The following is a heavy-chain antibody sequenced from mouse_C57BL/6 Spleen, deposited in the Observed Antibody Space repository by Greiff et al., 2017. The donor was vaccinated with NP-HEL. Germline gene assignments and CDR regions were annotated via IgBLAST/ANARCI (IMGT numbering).Heavy chain of an antibody. J-gene: IGHJ3*01. CDR3: ARAEGYDYGFAY. D-gene: IGHD2-4*01. V-gene: IGHV3-1*01. CDR2: ISYSGST. Sequence: VQLKQSGPGMVKPSPSLSLTCTVTGYSITSGYDWHWIRHFPGNKLEWMGYISYSGSTNYNPSLKSRISITHDTSKNHFFLKLNSVTTEDTATYYCARAEGYDYGFAYWGQGTLVTVSA. CDR1: GYSITSGYD.